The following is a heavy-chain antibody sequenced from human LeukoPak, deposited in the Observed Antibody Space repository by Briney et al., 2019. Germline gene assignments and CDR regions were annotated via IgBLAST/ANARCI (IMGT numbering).Heavy chain of an antibody. CDR1: GGSFSGYY. Sequence: SETLSLTCAVYGGSFSGYYWSWIRQPPGKGLEWIGEINHSGSTNYNPSLKSRVTISVDTSKNQFSLKLSSVTAADTAVYYCAWIDYYDSSGYYYDAFDIWGQGTMVTVSS. D-gene: IGHD3-22*01. CDR3: AWIDYYDSSGYYYDAFDI. V-gene: IGHV4-34*01. J-gene: IGHJ3*02. CDR2: INHSGST.